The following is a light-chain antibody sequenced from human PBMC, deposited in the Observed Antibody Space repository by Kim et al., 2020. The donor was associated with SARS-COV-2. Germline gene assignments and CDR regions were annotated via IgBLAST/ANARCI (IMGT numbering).Light chain of an antibody. CDR1: SHDVGAYNY. CDR3: SSYTSSSNVV. J-gene: IGLJ2*01. V-gene: IGLV2-14*03. Sequence: GPAIPISCTGASHDVGAYNYFSWYQQHPGKAPKLMIYDVTNRPSGVSNRFSGSKSGNTASLTISGLQAEDEADYYCSSYTSSSNVVFGGGTQLTVL. CDR2: DVT.